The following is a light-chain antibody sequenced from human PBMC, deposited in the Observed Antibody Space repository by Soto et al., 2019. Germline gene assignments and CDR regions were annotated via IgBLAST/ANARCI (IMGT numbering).Light chain of an antibody. V-gene: IGKV3-11*01. CDR2: DAS. J-gene: IGKJ3*01. Sequence: EIVLTQSPATLSLSPGERATLSCSASQSVRRYLAWYQQKPGQAPKLLIYDASNRATGIPARFSGSGSGTDFIRAIGSLENEDFGVYFCQQRSNWQGFTFGPGTKVDI. CDR3: QQRSNWQGFT. CDR1: QSVRRY.